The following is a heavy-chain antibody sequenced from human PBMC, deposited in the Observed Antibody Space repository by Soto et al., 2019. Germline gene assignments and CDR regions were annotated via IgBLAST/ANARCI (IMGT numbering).Heavy chain of an antibody. CDR2: IYSGGST. V-gene: IGHV3-53*01. D-gene: IGHD5-12*01. Sequence: PGGSLRLSCAASGFTFSSYSMNWVRQAPGKGLEWVSVIYSGGSTYYAESVKGRFTISRDNSKNTLYLQMNSLRAEDTAVYYCARETGLSGPSDYWGQGTLVTVSS. CDR1: GFTFSSYS. J-gene: IGHJ4*02. CDR3: ARETGLSGPSDY.